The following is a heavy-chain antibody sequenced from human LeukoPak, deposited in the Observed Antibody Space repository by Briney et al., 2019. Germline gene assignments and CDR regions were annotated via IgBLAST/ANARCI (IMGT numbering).Heavy chain of an antibody. Sequence: ASVTVSCKASGYTFTSYYMHWVRQAPGQGLEWMGIINPSGGSTSYAQKFQGRVTMTRDTSTSTVYMELSSLRSEDTAVYYCARDTGGENWFDPWGQGTLVTVSS. CDR3: ARDTGGENWFDP. CDR1: GYTFTSYY. V-gene: IGHV1-46*01. J-gene: IGHJ5*02. D-gene: IGHD1-14*01. CDR2: INPSGGST.